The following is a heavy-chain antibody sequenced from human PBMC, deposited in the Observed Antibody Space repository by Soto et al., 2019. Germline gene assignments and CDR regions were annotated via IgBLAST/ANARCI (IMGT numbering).Heavy chain of an antibody. CDR3: ASDSYGSLGLDY. V-gene: IGHV4-31*03. CDR2: IYYSGST. CDR1: GGSISSGGYY. Sequence: SETMSLTCTVSGGSISSGGYYWSWIRQHPGKGLEWIGYIYYSGSTYYNPSLKSRVTISVDTSKNQFSLKLSSVTAADTAVYYCASDSYGSLGLDYWGQGTLVTVSS. J-gene: IGHJ4*02. D-gene: IGHD5-18*01.